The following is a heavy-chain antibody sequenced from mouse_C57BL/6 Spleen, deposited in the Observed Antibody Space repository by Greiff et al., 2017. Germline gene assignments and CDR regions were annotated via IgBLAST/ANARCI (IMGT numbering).Heavy chain of an antibody. J-gene: IGHJ4*01. CDR2: IYPSDSET. Sequence: QVQLQQPGAELVRPGSSVKLSCKASGYTFTSYWMDWVKQRPGQGLEWIGNIYPSDSETHYNQKFKDKATLTVDKSSSTAYMQLSSLTSEDSAVYYCARAGTGYYAMDYWGQGTSATVSS. CDR3: ARAGTGYYAMDY. V-gene: IGHV1-61*01. CDR1: GYTFTSYW. D-gene: IGHD3-3*01.